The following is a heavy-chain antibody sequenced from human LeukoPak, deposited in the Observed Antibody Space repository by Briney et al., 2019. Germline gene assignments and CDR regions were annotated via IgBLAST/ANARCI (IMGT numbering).Heavy chain of an antibody. CDR3: VRDFRSADY. CDR1: GCTFSTYC. CDR2: ICPDGTVT. V-gene: IGHV3-74*01. Sequence: PGGSLRLSCAASGCTFSTYCMHWVRHAPGKGQMWVSRICPDGTVTNYADSVKARFIISRDNARNTVYLQMNSLRVEDTAVYYRVRDFRSADYWGQGTLVTVSS. J-gene: IGHJ4*02.